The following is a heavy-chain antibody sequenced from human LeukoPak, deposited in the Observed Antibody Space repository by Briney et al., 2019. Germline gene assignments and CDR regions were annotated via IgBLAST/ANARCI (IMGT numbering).Heavy chain of an antibody. Sequence: GGSLSLSCAASGFTFSRSAVHWVRQAPGKGLEWVAVISHDGSNTDYTDSVKGRFTISRDNSKNTLYLQMNSLRAEDTAVYYCAKEMKPWMHFDYWGQGTLVTVSS. CDR2: ISHDGSNT. J-gene: IGHJ4*02. V-gene: IGHV3-30*18. CDR1: GFTFSRSA. D-gene: IGHD5-12*01. CDR3: AKEMKPWMHFDY.